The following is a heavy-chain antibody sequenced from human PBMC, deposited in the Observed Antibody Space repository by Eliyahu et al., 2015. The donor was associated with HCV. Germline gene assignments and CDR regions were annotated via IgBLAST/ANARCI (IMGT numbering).Heavy chain of an antibody. Sequence: EVQLLESGGXLVQPGGSLRLSCAAXGFTFSSYAMXWVRQAPGKGXEWVSXIXGSGGSTYYADSVKGRFTISRDNSKNTLYLQMNSLRAEDTAVYYCAKDKWSPRGTDYWGQGTLVTVSS. J-gene: IGHJ4*02. CDR3: AKDKWSPRGTDY. V-gene: IGHV3-23*01. CDR2: IXGSGGST. CDR1: GFTFSSYA. D-gene: IGHD1-14*01.